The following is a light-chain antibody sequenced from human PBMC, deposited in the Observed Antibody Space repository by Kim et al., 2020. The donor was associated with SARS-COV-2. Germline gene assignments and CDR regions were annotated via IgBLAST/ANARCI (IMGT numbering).Light chain of an antibody. CDR3: QQYATSPET. CDR2: SAS. CDR1: KSVSSNF. Sequence: ENVLTQSPGTLPLSPGERATLSCRASKSVSSNFLAWYQQKAGQAPRLLIYSASIRASGIPDRFSGSGSGTDFTLTISTLEPEDFAVYYCQQYATSPETFCQGTKVDIK. V-gene: IGKV3-20*01. J-gene: IGKJ1*01.